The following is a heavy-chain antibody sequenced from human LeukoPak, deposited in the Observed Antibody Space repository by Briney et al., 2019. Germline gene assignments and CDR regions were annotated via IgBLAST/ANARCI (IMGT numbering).Heavy chain of an antibody. CDR1: GYTFTSYY. D-gene: IGHD1-26*01. CDR2: INPSGGST. V-gene: IGHV1-46*01. CDR3: ARDPPLGNSGSYYLDY. Sequence: GASVKVSCTAPGYTFTSYYMHWVRQAPGQGLEWMGIINPSGGSTSYAQKFQGRVTMTRDMSTSTVYMELSSLRSEDTAVYYCARDPPLGNSGSYYLDYWGQGTLVTVSS. J-gene: IGHJ4*02.